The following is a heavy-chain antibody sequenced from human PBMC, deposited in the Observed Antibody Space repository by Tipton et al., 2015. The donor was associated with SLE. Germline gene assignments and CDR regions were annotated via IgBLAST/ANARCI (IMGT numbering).Heavy chain of an antibody. J-gene: IGHJ2*01. Sequence: LRLSCTVSGGSISNYYWSWIRQPPGKGLECIGYIYYSGSTNYNPSLKSRVTISVDTSKNQFSLKLSSVTAADTAVYYCARDGGDGYNHGYFDLWGRGTLVTVSS. V-gene: IGHV4-59*01. D-gene: IGHD5-24*01. CDR1: GGSISNYY. CDR2: IYYSGST. CDR3: ARDGGDGYNHGYFDL.